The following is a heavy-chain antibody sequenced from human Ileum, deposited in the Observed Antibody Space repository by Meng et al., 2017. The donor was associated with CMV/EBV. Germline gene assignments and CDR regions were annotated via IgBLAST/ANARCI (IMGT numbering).Heavy chain of an antibody. J-gene: IGHJ4*02. CDR1: GYTFSSLT. CDR2: IIPIFGTA. Sequence: CKASGYTFSSLTINWVRQAPGQGLEWMGGIIPIFGTADYAQKFQGRLTITTDESTNIGYMELSSLRPEDTAVYYCARGTAAADPFDYWGQGTLVTVSS. V-gene: IGHV1-69*05. CDR3: ARGTAAADPFDY. D-gene: IGHD6-13*01.